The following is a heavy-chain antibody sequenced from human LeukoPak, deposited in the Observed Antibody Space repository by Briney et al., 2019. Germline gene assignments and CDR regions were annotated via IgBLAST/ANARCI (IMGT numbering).Heavy chain of an antibody. Sequence: ASVKVSCKASGYTFTTYYIHWVRQAPGQGLEWMGIINPSAGSTNYAQKFQGRVTMTRDTFTSTLYMELSSLRSEDTAVYYCARDRGGWYFDYWGQGTLVTVSS. D-gene: IGHD6-19*01. CDR1: GYTFTTYY. V-gene: IGHV1-46*01. CDR3: ARDRGGWYFDY. CDR2: INPSAGST. J-gene: IGHJ4*02.